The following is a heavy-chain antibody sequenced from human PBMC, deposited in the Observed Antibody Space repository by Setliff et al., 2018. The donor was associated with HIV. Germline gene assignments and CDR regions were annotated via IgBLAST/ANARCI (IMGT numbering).Heavy chain of an antibody. CDR3: AHKNDFGDYKDGFDI. J-gene: IGHJ3*02. CDR2: ISRGGHTI. Sequence: PGGSLRLSCAASGFTFSDYYMSWIRQAPGKGLEWLSYISRGGHTIYYADSVKGRFTISKDSSKNQVVLTMTNMDPVDTASYYCAHKNDFGDYKDGFDIWGQGTMVTVSS. CDR1: GFTFSDYY. V-gene: IGHV3-11*01. D-gene: IGHD4-17*01.